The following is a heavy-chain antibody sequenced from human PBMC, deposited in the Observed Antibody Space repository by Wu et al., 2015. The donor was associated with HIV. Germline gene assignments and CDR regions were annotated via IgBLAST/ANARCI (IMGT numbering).Heavy chain of an antibody. J-gene: IGHJ4*02. CDR3: ARREFGENYFDY. D-gene: IGHD3-10*01. V-gene: IGHV1-8*01. CDR1: GYIFNDYH. CDR2: MNPNNGRT. Sequence: QVQLVQSGAEVKKPGASVKVSCKASGYIFNDYHINWVRQAPGQGLEWMGWMNPNNGRTVYAQKFQGKISMTGSASVNAAFMELSSLTPDDTAVYYCARREFGENYFDYWARERLSPSPQ.